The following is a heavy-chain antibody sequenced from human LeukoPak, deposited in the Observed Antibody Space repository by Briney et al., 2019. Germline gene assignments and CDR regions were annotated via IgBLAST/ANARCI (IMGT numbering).Heavy chain of an antibody. V-gene: IGHV4-34*01. J-gene: IGHJ5*02. Sequence: SETLSLTCAVYGGSFSGYYWSWIRQPPGKGLEWIGEINHSGSTNYNPSLKSRVTISVDTSKNQFSLKLSSVTAADTAVYYCARDDGIAAAGLSFDPWGQGTLVTVSS. CDR3: ARDDGIAAAGLSFDP. CDR2: INHSGST. D-gene: IGHD6-13*01. CDR1: GGSFSGYY.